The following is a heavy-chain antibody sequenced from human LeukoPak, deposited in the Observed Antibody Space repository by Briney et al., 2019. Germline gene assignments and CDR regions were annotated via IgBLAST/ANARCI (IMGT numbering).Heavy chain of an antibody. CDR2: IYTSGST. V-gene: IGHV4-4*07. CDR1: GGSISSYY. CDR3: ARVTWELDVGYYYYRDV. J-gene: IGHJ6*03. D-gene: IGHD1-26*01. Sequence: SETLSLTCTVSGGSISSYYWSWIRQPAGKGLEWIGRIYTSGSTNYNPSLKSRVTMSVDTSKNQFSLKLSSVTAADTAVYYCARVTWELDVGYYYYRDVWGKGTTDTVSS.